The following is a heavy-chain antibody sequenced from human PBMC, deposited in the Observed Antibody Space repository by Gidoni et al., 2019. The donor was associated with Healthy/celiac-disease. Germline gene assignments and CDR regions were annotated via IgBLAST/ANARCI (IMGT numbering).Heavy chain of an antibody. CDR3: ARGLYGDYGIHYYGMDV. J-gene: IGHJ6*02. V-gene: IGHV1-69*01. Sequence: QVQLVQSGAEVKKPGSSVKVSCKAAGGTFSSYAISWVRQAPGQGLEWMGGLIPIFGTANYAQKFQGRVTITADESTSTAYMELSSLRSEDTAVYYCARGLYGDYGIHYYGMDVWGQGTTVTVSS. CDR1: GGTFSSYA. CDR2: LIPIFGTA. D-gene: IGHD4-17*01.